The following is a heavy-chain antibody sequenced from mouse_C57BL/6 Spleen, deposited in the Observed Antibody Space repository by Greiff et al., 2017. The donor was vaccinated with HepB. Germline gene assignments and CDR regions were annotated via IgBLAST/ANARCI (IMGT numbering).Heavy chain of an antibody. D-gene: IGHD1-1*01. CDR3: ARVYGSSYYAMDY. V-gene: IGHV1-85*01. CDR1: GYTFTSYD. CDR2: IYPRDGST. J-gene: IGHJ4*01. Sequence: QVQLQQSGPELVKPGASVKLSCKASGYTFTSYDINWVKQRPGQGLEWIGWIYPRDGSTKYNEKFKGKATLTVDTSSSTAYMELHSLKSEDSAVYFCARVYGSSYYAMDYWGQGTSVTVSS.